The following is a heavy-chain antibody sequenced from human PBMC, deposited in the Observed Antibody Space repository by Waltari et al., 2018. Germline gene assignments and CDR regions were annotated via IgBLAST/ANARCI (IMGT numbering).Heavy chain of an antibody. CDR2: ISWDGGST. J-gene: IGHJ4*02. D-gene: IGHD2-15*01. Sequence: EVQLVESGGVVVQPGGSLRLSCAASGFTFDDYAMHWVRQAPGKGLEWVSLISWDGGSTYYADSVKGRFTISRDNSKNSLYLQMNSLRAEDTALYYCAKGPSAGLRLLGGYFDYWGQGTLVTVSS. CDR1: GFTFDDYA. V-gene: IGHV3-43D*03. CDR3: AKGPSAGLRLLGGYFDY.